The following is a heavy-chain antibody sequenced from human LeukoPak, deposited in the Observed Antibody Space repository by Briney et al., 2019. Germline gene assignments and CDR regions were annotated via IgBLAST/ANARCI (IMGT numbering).Heavy chain of an antibody. CDR3: ARVVLGYHSIAPNDAFDI. V-gene: IGHV3-7*01. CDR2: IKQDGGEK. CDR1: GFTFSSYW. J-gene: IGHJ3*02. Sequence: GGSLRLSCAASGFTFSSYWMSWVRQAPGKGLEWVANIKQDGGEKYYVDSVKGRFTISRDNAKNSLYLQMNSLRAEDTAVYYCARVVLGYHSIAPNDAFDIWGQGTMVTVSS. D-gene: IGHD2-8*01.